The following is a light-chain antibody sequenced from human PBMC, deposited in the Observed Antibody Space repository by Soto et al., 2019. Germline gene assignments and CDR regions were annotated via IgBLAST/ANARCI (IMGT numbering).Light chain of an antibody. CDR1: SSNIGAAFD. J-gene: IGLJ1*01. Sequence: QSVLTQPPSVSGAPGQRVTVSCTGSSSNIGAAFDVHWYQHLPGTAPKLLIYANINRPSGVPDRFSGSKSGTSASLAITGLQAEDEADYYCQSYDNSLSGYVFGTGTKLTVL. CDR3: QSYDNSLSGYV. CDR2: ANI. V-gene: IGLV1-40*01.